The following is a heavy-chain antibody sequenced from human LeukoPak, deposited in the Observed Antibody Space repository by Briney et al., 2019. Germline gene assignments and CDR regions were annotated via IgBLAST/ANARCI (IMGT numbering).Heavy chain of an antibody. J-gene: IGHJ4*02. CDR1: GFTFSSYG. V-gene: IGHV3-7*01. D-gene: IGHD6-19*01. Sequence: GGSLRLSCAASGFTFSSYGMHWVRQAPGKGLEWVANIKQDGGEKYYVDSVKGRFTISRDNAKNSLYLQMNSLRAEDTAVYYCAREWAVAGTVAQVGYWGQGTLVTVSS. CDR3: AREWAVAGTVAQVGY. CDR2: IKQDGGEK.